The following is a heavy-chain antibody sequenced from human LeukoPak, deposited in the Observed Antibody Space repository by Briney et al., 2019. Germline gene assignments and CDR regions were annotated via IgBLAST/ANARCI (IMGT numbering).Heavy chain of an antibody. D-gene: IGHD5-18*01. V-gene: IGHV4-34*01. CDR2: INHSGST. Sequence: SETLSLTCAVYGGSFSGYYWSWIRQPPGKGLEWTGEINHSGSTNYNPSLKSRVTISVDTSKNQFSLKLSSVTAADTAVYYCASNLIQLWKTEAPARGEWGQGTLVTVSS. J-gene: IGHJ4*02. CDR3: ASNLIQLWKTEAPARGE. CDR1: GGSFSGYY.